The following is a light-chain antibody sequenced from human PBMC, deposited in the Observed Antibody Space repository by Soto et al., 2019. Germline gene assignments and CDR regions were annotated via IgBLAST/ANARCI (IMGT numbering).Light chain of an antibody. CDR3: QQYNNWPALI. Sequence: EIVMTQSPATLSVSPGEGATLSCRAGQSVSNSLAWYQQKPGQAPRLLIYDAATRATGIPARFSGSGSGTEFTLTISSLQSEDFAVYYCQQYNNWPALIFGGGTKVEIK. V-gene: IGKV3D-15*01. CDR1: QSVSNS. CDR2: DAA. J-gene: IGKJ4*01.